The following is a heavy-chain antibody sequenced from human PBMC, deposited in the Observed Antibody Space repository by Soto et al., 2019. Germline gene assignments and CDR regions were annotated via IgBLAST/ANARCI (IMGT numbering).Heavy chain of an antibody. J-gene: IGHJ6*02. CDR1: GFTFSDYG. CDR3: AKDHWAAYSGYAIRNDLDV. CDR2: ISYEGSKT. V-gene: IGHV3-30*18. Sequence: QVQLVESGGGVVQPGRSLRLSCAASGFTFSDYGIHWVRQAPGKGLEWVAVISYEGSKTYYADSVKGRFTISRDNSKNTLSQQMASLRPEDTAVYYCAKDHWAAYSGYAIRNDLDVWGQGTTVTVSS. D-gene: IGHD5-12*01.